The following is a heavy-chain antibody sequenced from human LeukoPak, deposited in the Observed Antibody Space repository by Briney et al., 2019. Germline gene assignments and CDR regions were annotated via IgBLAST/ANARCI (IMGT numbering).Heavy chain of an antibody. J-gene: IGHJ4*02. D-gene: IGHD1-26*01. Sequence: GGSLRLSCAASGFTFSNYAMHWVRQAPGKGLEYVSVISSNGGSTYFANSVKGRFTISRENSKNTLYLQMGSLRAEDMAVYYCARGGVVIEGATSIDYRGQGTLVTVSS. V-gene: IGHV3-64*01. CDR2: ISSNGGST. CDR1: GFTFSNYA. CDR3: ARGGVVIEGATSIDY.